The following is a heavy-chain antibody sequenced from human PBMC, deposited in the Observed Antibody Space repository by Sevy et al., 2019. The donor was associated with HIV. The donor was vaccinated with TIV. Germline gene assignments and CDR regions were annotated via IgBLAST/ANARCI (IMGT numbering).Heavy chain of an antibody. CDR2: INPSGGST. CDR3: ARETTVTTKYYGMDV. D-gene: IGHD4-17*01. J-gene: IGHJ6*02. CDR1: GYTFTSYY. Sequence: ASVKVSCKASGYTFTSYYMHWVRQAPGQGLEWMGIINPSGGSTSYAQKFQGRVTMTRDTSTSTVYMELSSLRSEDTAVYYCARETTVTTKYYGMDVWGQGTTVTVSS. V-gene: IGHV1-46*01.